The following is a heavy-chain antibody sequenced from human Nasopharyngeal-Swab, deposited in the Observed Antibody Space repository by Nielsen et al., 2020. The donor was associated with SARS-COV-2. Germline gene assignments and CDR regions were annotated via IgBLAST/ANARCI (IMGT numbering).Heavy chain of an antibody. V-gene: IGHV1-69*13. CDR2: IIPIFGTA. CDR1: GGTFSSYA. Sequence: SVKVSCKASGGTFSSYAISWVRQAPGPGLEWMGGIIPIFGTANYAQKFQGRVTITADESTSTAYMELSSLRSEDTAVYYCASLGRYCSSTSCSQRYYYYYMDVWGQGTLVTVSS. D-gene: IGHD2-2*01. CDR3: ASLGRYCSSTSCSQRYYYYYMDV. J-gene: IGHJ6*03.